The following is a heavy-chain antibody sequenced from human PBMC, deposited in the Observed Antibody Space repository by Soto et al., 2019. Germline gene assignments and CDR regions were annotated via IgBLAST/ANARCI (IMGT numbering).Heavy chain of an antibody. Sequence: AASVKVSCKPSGGTFTNYAFSWVRQAPGQGLEWMGGIIPIFGTPDYAQNFQGRVTITADESTRTASMERGSLRSDDTAVYYCARVGGGLASLGYYGMDVWGQGTTVTVSS. V-gene: IGHV1-69*13. J-gene: IGHJ6*02. D-gene: IGHD3-10*01. CDR2: IIPIFGTP. CDR1: GGTFTNYA. CDR3: ARVGGGLASLGYYGMDV.